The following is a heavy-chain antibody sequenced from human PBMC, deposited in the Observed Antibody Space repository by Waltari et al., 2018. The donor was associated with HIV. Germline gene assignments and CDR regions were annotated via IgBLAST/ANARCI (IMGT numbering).Heavy chain of an antibody. J-gene: IGHJ6*02. CDR2: ISGSGGNT. D-gene: IGHD6-13*01. CDR1: GSTFSNFG. Sequence: EVQLLESGGCLVQTGGSLRLPCADSGSTFSNFGMKWSRQAPGKGLEWVSAISGSGGNTYYADSLKGRFTISRDNSKNTLYLQMNSLRAEDTAVYFCVKEHQYSHTWYSYYGMDVWGQGTTVTVSS. CDR3: VKEHQYSHTWYSYYGMDV. V-gene: IGHV3-23*01.